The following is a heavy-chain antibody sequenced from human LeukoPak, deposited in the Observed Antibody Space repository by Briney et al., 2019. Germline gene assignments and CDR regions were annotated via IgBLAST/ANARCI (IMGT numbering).Heavy chain of an antibody. CDR3: ARDPGLRDGYNYVYDY. CDR1: GFTFSAHY. D-gene: IGHD5-24*01. J-gene: IGHJ4*02. CDR2: ISGSGSTI. Sequence: GGSLRLSCAASGFTFSAHYMNWIRQAPGRGLEWVSYISGSGSTIYYADSVQGRFTISRDNAKSSLYLQMNSLRAEDTAVYYCARDPGLRDGYNYVYDYWAQGTLVTVSS. V-gene: IGHV3-11*01.